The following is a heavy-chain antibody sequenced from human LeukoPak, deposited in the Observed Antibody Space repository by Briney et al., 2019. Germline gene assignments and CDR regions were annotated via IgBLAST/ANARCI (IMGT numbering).Heavy chain of an antibody. CDR2: IDHHEDT. Sequence: SETLSLTCAVYGGSFSGYYWSFIRQPPGKGLEWIGEIDHHEDTNYSPSLKSRVTISLDTSKDEFSLRLKSVPAADTAVYYCARGSGDGSGWGFDDWGQGTLVTVSS. D-gene: IGHD3-22*01. V-gene: IGHV4-34*01. CDR1: GGSFSGYY. CDR3: ARGSGDGSGWGFDD. J-gene: IGHJ4*02.